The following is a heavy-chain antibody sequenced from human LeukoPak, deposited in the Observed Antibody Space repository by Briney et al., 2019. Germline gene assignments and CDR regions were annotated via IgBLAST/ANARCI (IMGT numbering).Heavy chain of an antibody. D-gene: IGHD4-23*01. Sequence: GGSLRLSCAASGFTFSNYWMSWVRQAPGKGLEWVANIKQDGSEKYYVDSVKGRFTISRDNAKNSLYLQMNSLRAEDTAVYYCARDNSGPFQHWGQGTLVTVSS. J-gene: IGHJ1*01. CDR1: GFTFSNYW. CDR3: ARDNSGPFQH. V-gene: IGHV3-7*01. CDR2: IKQDGSEK.